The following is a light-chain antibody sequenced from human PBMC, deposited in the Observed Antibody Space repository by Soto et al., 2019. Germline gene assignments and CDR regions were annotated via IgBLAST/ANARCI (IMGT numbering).Light chain of an antibody. CDR1: QTIGTW. J-gene: IGKJ4*01. CDR2: KAS. V-gene: IGKV1-5*03. Sequence: DIQMTQSPSTPSGSVVDTVTITFRASQTIGTWLAWYQQKPAKAPKLLIYKASTLESGVPSRFSGSGSGTEFTLTISSLQADDFATYYCQQYNDLSTFGGGTKVDIK. CDR3: QQYNDLST.